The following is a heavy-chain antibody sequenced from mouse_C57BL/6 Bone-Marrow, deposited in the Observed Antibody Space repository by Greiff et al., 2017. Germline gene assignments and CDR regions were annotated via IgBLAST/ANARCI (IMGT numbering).Heavy chain of an antibody. Sequence: VQLHQSGAELAKPGASVKLSCKASGYTFTSYWMHWVKQRPGQGLEWIGYINPSSGYNKYNQKFKNKATLTADKSSSTAYMQLRILTYEDSAVYYCSRRGFLLLRYAMDYWGQGTSVTVSS. CDR3: SRRGFLLLRYAMDY. J-gene: IGHJ4*01. CDR1: GYTFTSYW. V-gene: IGHV1-7*01. CDR2: INPSSGYN. D-gene: IGHD1-1*01.